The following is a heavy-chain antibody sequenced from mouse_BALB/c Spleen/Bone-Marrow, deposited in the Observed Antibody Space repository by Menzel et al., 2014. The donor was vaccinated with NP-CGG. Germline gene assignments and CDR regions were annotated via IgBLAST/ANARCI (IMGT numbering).Heavy chain of an antibody. CDR3: ARFATGSFAY. J-gene: IGHJ3*01. Sequence: QVQLQQSGADLVRPGSSVKISCKASGYVFTEYWVNWLRQRPGQGLEWIGQIFPVNADTNYKANFKDKVTLTADKSSTTAYMQLNSLTSEDSAVYFCARFATGSFAYWGQGTLVTVSA. CDR1: GYVFTEYW. V-gene: IGHV1-80*01. D-gene: IGHD1-1*01. CDR2: IFPVNADT.